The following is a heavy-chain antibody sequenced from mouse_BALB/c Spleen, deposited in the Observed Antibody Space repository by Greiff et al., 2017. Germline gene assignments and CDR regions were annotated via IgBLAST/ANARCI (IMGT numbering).Heavy chain of an antibody. CDR3: NAGGGSSWGDY. V-gene: IGHV14-4*02. Sequence: EVKLVESGAELVRSGASVKLSCTASGFNIKDYYMHWVKQRPEQGLEWIGWIDPENGDTEYAPKFQGKATMTADTSSNTAYLQLSSLTSEDTAVYYCNAGGGSSWGDYWGQGTSVTVSS. CDR1: GFNIKDYY. J-gene: IGHJ4*01. D-gene: IGHD1-1*01. CDR2: IDPENGDT.